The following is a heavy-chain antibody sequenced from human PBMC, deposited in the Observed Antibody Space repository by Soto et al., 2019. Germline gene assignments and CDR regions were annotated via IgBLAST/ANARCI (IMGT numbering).Heavy chain of an antibody. V-gene: IGHV3-33*08. D-gene: IGHD6-19*01. CDR3: TRTYGSGWYGGWFDP. J-gene: IGHJ5*02. CDR1: GFIFSNYA. CDR2: IWYDGSNK. Sequence: GGSLRLSCAASGFIFSNYAMSWVRQAPGKGLEWVAVIWYDGSNKYYADSVKGRFTISRDNSKNTLYLQMNSLRAEDTAVYYRTRTYGSGWYGGWFDPWGQGTLVTVSS.